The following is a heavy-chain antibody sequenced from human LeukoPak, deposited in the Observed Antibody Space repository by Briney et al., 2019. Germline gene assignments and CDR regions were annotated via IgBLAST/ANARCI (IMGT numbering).Heavy chain of an antibody. V-gene: IGHV1-2*06. CDR1: GGTFSSYA. CDR2: INPNSGGT. Sequence: GASVKVSCKASGGTFSSYAISWVRQAPGQGLEWMGRINPNSGGTNYAQKFQGRVTMTRDTSISTAYMELSRLRSDDTAVYYCARPYSSGWYSYGMDVWGQGTTVTVSS. D-gene: IGHD6-19*01. J-gene: IGHJ6*02. CDR3: ARPYSSGWYSYGMDV.